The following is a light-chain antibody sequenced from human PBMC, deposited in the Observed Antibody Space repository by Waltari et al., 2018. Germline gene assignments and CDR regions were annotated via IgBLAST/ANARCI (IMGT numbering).Light chain of an antibody. J-gene: IGLJ3*02. CDR2: DAV. Sequence: QSALTQPHSVSASPGQSVTIPCSGRINDGGVEAYVSWYQQLPGKAPKLILYDAVKRPSGVPSRFSGSKYGTTASLTISGLQTDDEATYYCCSYAGAYTFVFGGGTKLTVL. CDR3: CSYAGAYTFV. CDR1: INDGGVEAY. V-gene: IGLV2-11*01.